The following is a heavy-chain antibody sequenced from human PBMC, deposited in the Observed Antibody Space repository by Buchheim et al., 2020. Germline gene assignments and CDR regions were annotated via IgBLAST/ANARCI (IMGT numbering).Heavy chain of an antibody. J-gene: IGHJ6*02. Sequence: QVQLVESGGGVVQPGRSLRLSCAASGFTFSSYTMHWVRQAPGKGLEWVAVISYDGSNKYYADSVKGRFTISRDNSKNTLFLQMNSLRAEDTAVYYCARDEEAAGIWYYGMDVWGQGTT. CDR1: GFTFSSYT. CDR2: ISYDGSNK. D-gene: IGHD6-13*01. V-gene: IGHV3-30*17. CDR3: ARDEEAAGIWYYGMDV.